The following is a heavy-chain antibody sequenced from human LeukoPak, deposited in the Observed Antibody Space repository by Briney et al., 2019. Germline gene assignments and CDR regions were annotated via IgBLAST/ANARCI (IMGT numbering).Heavy chain of an antibody. CDR2: SNSDGSST. Sequence: GGSLRLSCAASGFTFSTSWMHWVRQVSGKGLVWVARSNSDGSSTCYADSVKGRFTISRDNTQNTLYLQMSSLRAEDTAVYYCARAASYYYYTDVWGKGTTVTVSS. J-gene: IGHJ6*03. V-gene: IGHV3-74*01. CDR3: ARAASYYYYTDV. CDR1: GFTFSTSW.